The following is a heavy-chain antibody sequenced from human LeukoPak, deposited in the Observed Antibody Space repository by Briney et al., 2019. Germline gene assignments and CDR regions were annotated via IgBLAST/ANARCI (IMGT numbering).Heavy chain of an antibody. Sequence: GGSLRLSCAASGFNFRDYTMHWVRQVPGKGLEWVSLISWDGGSTYYADSVKGRFTISRDNSKNSLYLQMNSLRAEDTALYYCAKDGDGYNFGSYFDYWGQGTLVTVSS. D-gene: IGHD5-24*01. V-gene: IGHV3-43D*03. J-gene: IGHJ4*02. CDR2: ISWDGGST. CDR3: AKDGDGYNFGSYFDY. CDR1: GFNFRDYT.